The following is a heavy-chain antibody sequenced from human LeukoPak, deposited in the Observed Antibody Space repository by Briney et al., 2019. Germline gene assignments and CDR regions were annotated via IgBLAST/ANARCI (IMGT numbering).Heavy chain of an antibody. V-gene: IGHV5-51*01. CDR3: ASARHGDYVWDY. CDR2: IYSGYSHT. D-gene: IGHD4-17*01. Sequence: GESLKISCKGSGYSFTYLISSVGQSPGKDVKWMGNIYSGYSHTNNSPSFQGRVTISVDNSISNAYLQWSSLEASDTAMYYCASARHGDYVWDYWGQGTLVTVSS. CDR1: GYSFTYL. J-gene: IGHJ4*02.